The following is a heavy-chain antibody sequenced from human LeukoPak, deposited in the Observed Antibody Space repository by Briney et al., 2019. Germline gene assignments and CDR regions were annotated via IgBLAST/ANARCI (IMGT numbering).Heavy chain of an antibody. J-gene: IGHJ6*03. V-gene: IGHV1-2*06. Sequence: GASVKVSCKASGYTFTGYYMHWVRQAPGQGLEWMGRINPNSGGTNSAQKFQGRVTMTRDTSISTAYMELSRLRYDDTAVYYCASLGPYCSSTSCYRFGPYYYYMDVWGKGTTVAVSS. CDR2: INPNSGGT. D-gene: IGHD2-2*02. CDR1: GYTFTGYY. CDR3: ASLGPYCSSTSCYRFGPYYYYMDV.